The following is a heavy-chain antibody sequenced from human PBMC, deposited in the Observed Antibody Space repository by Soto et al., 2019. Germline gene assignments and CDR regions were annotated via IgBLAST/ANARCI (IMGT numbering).Heavy chain of an antibody. J-gene: IGHJ4*02. CDR3: GRDLSYGSGSD. Sequence: QVQLVESGGGVVQPGRSLRLSCAASGFIFSHYGMHWVRQAPGKGLQWVAAIWHDGSKKYHVDSVRGRFTISRDDSKNTLYLQMNSLRAEGAAVYHCGRDLSYGSGSDWGQGTLVTVSS. CDR2: IWHDGSKK. D-gene: IGHD3-10*01. CDR1: GFIFSHYG. V-gene: IGHV3-33*01.